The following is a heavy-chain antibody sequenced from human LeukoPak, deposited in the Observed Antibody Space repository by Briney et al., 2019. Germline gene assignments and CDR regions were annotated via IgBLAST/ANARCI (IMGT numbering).Heavy chain of an antibody. CDR3: ARAYYYDSSGYSPVPDY. D-gene: IGHD3-22*01. J-gene: IGHJ4*02. Sequence: PGGSLRLSCAASGFTFSSYGMHWVRQAPGKGLEWVAVIWYDGSNKYYADSVKGRFTISRDNSKNTLYLQMNSLRAEDTAVYYCARAYYYDSSGYSPVPDYWGQGTLVTVSS. V-gene: IGHV3-33*08. CDR1: GFTFSSYG. CDR2: IWYDGSNK.